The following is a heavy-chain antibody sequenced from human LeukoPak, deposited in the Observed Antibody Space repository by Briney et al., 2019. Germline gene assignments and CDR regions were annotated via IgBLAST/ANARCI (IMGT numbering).Heavy chain of an antibody. J-gene: IGHJ4*02. CDR1: GFTVSGNY. Sequence: GGSLRLSCAASGFTVSGNYMTWVRQAPGKGLEWVSVIYSDGSTFYADSLKGRFTIPRDTSKNTLYLQMNNLRADDTAVYYCARDPQVSYWGQGALVTVSS. CDR3: ARDPQVSY. V-gene: IGHV3-53*01. CDR2: IYSDGST.